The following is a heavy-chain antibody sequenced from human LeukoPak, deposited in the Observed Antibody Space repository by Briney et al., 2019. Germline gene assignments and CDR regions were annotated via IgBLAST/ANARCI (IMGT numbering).Heavy chain of an antibody. CDR2: ISGSGGST. CDR1: GFTFSSYA. Sequence: GGSLRLSCAASGFTFSSYAMSWVRQAPGKGLEWVSAISGSGGSTYYADSVKGRFTISRDNAKNSLYLQMNSLRAEDTAVYYCARALKTWGGNYFDYWGQGTLVTVSS. D-gene: IGHD3-16*01. J-gene: IGHJ4*02. CDR3: ARALKTWGGNYFDY. V-gene: IGHV3-23*01.